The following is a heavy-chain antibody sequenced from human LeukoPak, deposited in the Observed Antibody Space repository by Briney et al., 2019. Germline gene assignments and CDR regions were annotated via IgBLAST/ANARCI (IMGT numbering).Heavy chain of an antibody. CDR1: GYTFTSYG. D-gene: IGHD3-22*01. J-gene: IGHJ3*02. CDR3: ATDDSSGYYYRGAFDI. V-gene: IGHV1-18*01. CDR2: ISAYNGNT. Sequence: ASVKVSCKASGYTFTSYGISWVRQAPGQGLEWMGWISAYNGNTNYAQKLQGRVTMTTDTSTDTAYMELSSLRSEDTAVYYCATDDSSGYYYRGAFDIWGQGTMVTVSS.